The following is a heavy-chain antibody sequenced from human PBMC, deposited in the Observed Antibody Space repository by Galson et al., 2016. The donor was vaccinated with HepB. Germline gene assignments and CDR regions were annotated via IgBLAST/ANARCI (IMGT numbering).Heavy chain of an antibody. CDR3: ARGGSSSFDAFDI. CDR1: GGSVSSYY. CDR2: IFYSGST. Sequence: TLSLTCTVSGGSVSSYYWNFIRQPPGKGLEWIGYIFYSGSTNYNPSLKSRVSISVDTSKNQFSVKLSSVTAADTAVYYCARGGSSSFDAFDIWGQGTMVTVSS. V-gene: IGHV4-59*02. J-gene: IGHJ3*02. D-gene: IGHD2-2*01.